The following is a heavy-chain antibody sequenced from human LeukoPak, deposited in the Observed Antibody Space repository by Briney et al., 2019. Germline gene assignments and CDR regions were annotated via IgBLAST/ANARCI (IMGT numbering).Heavy chain of an antibody. Sequence: SETLSLTCTVSGGSISSYCWSWIRQPPGKGLEWIGYIYYSGSTNYNPSLKSRVTISVDTSKNQFSLKLSSVAAADTAVYYCARGDRYCSGGSCYSAFDIWGQGTMVTVSS. CDR2: IYYSGST. CDR1: GGSISSYC. J-gene: IGHJ3*02. D-gene: IGHD2-15*01. CDR3: ARGDRYCSGGSCYSAFDI. V-gene: IGHV4-59*01.